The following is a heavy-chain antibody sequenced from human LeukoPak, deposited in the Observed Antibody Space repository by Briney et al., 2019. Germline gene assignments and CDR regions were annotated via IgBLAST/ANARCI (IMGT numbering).Heavy chain of an antibody. D-gene: IGHD5-18*01. Sequence: GGSLRLSCAASGFAFNSYWMSWVRQAPGKGLEWVANIKRDGSDTYYVDSVKGRFTISRDNDKSSLYLQLNSLRVEDTAVYYCARDGHSYGYGYYWGQGTLVTVSS. CDR1: GFAFNSYW. V-gene: IGHV3-7*01. CDR3: ARDGHSYGYGYY. CDR2: IKRDGSDT. J-gene: IGHJ4*02.